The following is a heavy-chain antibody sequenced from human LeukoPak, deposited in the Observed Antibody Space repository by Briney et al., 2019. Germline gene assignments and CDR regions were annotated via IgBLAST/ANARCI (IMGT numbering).Heavy chain of an antibody. CDR1: GYTFTGYY. D-gene: IGHD6-6*01. CDR2: INPNSGGT. Sequence: ASVKVSCKASGYTFTGYYMHWVRQAPGQGLEWMGWINPNSGGTNYAQKFQGRVTMTRDASISTAYMELSRLRSDDTAVYYCAREYSGSMGYYYMDVWGKGTTVTLSS. J-gene: IGHJ6*03. V-gene: IGHV1-2*02. CDR3: AREYSGSMGYYYMDV.